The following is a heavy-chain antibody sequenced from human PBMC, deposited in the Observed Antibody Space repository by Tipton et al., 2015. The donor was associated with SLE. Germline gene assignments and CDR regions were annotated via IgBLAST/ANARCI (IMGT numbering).Heavy chain of an antibody. D-gene: IGHD4-17*01. CDR1: GFTLSVYS. CDR3: ARDGRGDYPKGVMDV. J-gene: IGHJ6*04. V-gene: IGHV3-21*05. CDR2: ISSTSSYT. Sequence: SLRLSCVAPGFTLSVYSMNWVCQAPGKGREWVAFISSTSSYTFYADSVKGRFTISRDNAKNSLFLQMNSLRAEDTAVYYCARDGRGDYPKGVMDVWGKGTTVTVSS.